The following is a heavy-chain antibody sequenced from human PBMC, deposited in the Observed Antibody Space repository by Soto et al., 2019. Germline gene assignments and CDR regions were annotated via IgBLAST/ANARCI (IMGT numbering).Heavy chain of an antibody. CDR1: GYTFTSYA. J-gene: IGHJ5*02. Sequence: ASVKVSCKASGYTFTSYAMHWVRQAPGQRLEWMGWINAGNGNTKYSQKFQGRVTITRDTSASTAYMELSSLRSEDTAVYYCARSGGSSGWYGWFDPWGQGTLVTVSS. CDR2: INAGNGNT. V-gene: IGHV1-3*01. CDR3: ARSGGSSGWYGWFDP. D-gene: IGHD6-19*01.